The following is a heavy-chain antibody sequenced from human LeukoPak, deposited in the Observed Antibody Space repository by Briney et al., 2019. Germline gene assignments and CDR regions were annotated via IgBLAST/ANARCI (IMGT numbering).Heavy chain of an antibody. CDR3: ARVLEVRGVIGYYFDY. J-gene: IGHJ4*02. D-gene: IGHD3-10*01. V-gene: IGHV3-11*05. CDR2: ISSSSSYT. CDR1: GFTFSDYY. Sequence: GGSLRLSCAASGFTFSDYYMNWIRQAPGKGLEWVSYISSSSSYTNYADSVKGRFAISRDNAKNSPYLQMNSLRADDTAVYYCARVLEVRGVIGYYFDYWGQGTLVTVSS.